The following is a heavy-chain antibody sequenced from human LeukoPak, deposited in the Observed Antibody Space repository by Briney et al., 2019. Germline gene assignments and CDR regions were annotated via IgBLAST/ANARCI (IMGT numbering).Heavy chain of an antibody. Sequence: SETLSLTCAVYGGSFSGYYWSWIRQPPGKGLEWIGEINHSGSTNYNPSLKSRVTLSVDTSKNQFSLKLSSVTAADTAVYYCARVVPLGSGYFIYFDYWGQGTLVTVSS. D-gene: IGHD3-22*01. CDR2: INHSGST. CDR1: GGSFSGYY. J-gene: IGHJ4*02. V-gene: IGHV4-34*01. CDR3: ARVVPLGSGYFIYFDY.